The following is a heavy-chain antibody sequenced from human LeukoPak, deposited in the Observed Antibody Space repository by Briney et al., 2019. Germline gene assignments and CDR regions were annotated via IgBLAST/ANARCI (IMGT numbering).Heavy chain of an antibody. Sequence: GGSLRLSCVASGFSFNTFALTWVRQAPGKGLEWVSTISDYPHYADSVRGRFTISRDNSRKTVFLQMNSLTPEDAATYYCTKDSQGSYDGFWYGTYGMDVWGQGTTVTVSS. CDR1: GFSFNTFA. CDR3: TKDSQGSYDGFWYGTYGMDV. D-gene: IGHD3-16*01. V-gene: IGHV3-23*05. J-gene: IGHJ6*02. CDR2: ISDYP.